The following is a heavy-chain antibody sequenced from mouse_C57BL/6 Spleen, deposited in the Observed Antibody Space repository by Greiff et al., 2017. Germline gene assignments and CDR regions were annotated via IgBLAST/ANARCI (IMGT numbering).Heavy chain of an antibody. D-gene: IGHD1-1*01. V-gene: IGHV14-3*01. CDR1: GFNIKNTY. CDR2: IDPANGNT. Sequence: VQLKESVAELVRPGASVKLSCTASGFNIKNTYMPWVKQRPEQGLEWIGRIDPANGNTKYAPKFQGKATITADTSSNTAYLQLSSLTSEDTAIYYCARRGVLLDYAMDYWGQGTSVTVSS. J-gene: IGHJ4*01. CDR3: ARRGVLLDYAMDY.